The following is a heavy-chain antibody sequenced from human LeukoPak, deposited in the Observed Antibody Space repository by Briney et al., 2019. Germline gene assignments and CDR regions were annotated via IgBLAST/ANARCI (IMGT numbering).Heavy chain of an antibody. D-gene: IGHD2-2*01. V-gene: IGHV4-39*01. CDR2: IYRSGST. Sequence: SETLSLTCTVSGGSISSSPYYWGWVRQPPGKGLEWIASIYRSGSTFYDPSLKSRVTISIDTSKNQFSLRLNSVTSADTAVYFCARGPDYSTSYAANWFDPRGQGTLVTVSS. CDR3: ARGPDYSTSYAANWFDP. CDR1: GGSISSSPYY. J-gene: IGHJ5*02.